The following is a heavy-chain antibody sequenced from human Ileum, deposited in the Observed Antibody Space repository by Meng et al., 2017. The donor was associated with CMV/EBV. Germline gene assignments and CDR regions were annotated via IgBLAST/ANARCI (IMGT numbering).Heavy chain of an antibody. Sequence: SETLSLTCTVSGGSISSNNYYWGWIRQVPGKGLEWIGSIYYSGSTYYTPSLKSRVTISADTSKNQFSLKLSSLTAADTAVYYCARDGPPRKLAPSKAFDYWGQGTLVTVSS. CDR3: ARDGPPRKLAPSKAFDY. CDR2: IYYSGST. J-gene: IGHJ4*02. D-gene: IGHD1-7*01. V-gene: IGHV4-39*07. CDR1: GGSISSNNYY.